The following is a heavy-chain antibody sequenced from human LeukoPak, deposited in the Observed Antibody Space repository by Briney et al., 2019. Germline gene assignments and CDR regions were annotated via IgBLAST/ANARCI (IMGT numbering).Heavy chain of an antibody. CDR2: ISGSGDST. CDR3: ATDPGTMIVVP. CDR1: GFTFSSYV. Sequence: GGSLRLSCAASGFTFSSYVMTWVRQAPVKGLEWVSVISGSGDSTYYADSVRGRFTISRDNSKNTLFLQMNSLRAEDTAVYYCATDPGTMIVVPWGQGTLVTVSS. D-gene: IGHD3-22*01. J-gene: IGHJ4*02. V-gene: IGHV3-23*01.